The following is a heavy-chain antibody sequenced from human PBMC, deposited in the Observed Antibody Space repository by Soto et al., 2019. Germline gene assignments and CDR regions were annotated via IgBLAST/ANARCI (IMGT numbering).Heavy chain of an antibody. J-gene: IGHJ3*01. CDR2: IYYSGST. D-gene: IGHD2-15*01. V-gene: IGHV4-39*01. Sequence: TSETLSLTCNVSGGPIVTGAHYWDWIRQPPGKGLEWIGSIYYSGSTYYRSSLKSRLTLSVDTAKNQFSMKLKSATAADTAVYFCARRGLRLPDISVGALDVWGQGTLVTVSS. CDR1: GGPIVTGAHY. CDR3: ARRGLRLPDISVGALDV.